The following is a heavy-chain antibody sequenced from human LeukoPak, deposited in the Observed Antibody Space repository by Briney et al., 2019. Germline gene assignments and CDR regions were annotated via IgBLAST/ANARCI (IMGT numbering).Heavy chain of an antibody. V-gene: IGHV1-8*02. D-gene: IGHD3-10*01. CDR2: MNPNSGNT. CDR1: GYTFTSYD. CDR3: ARARWDYGSGSYSYYYYMDV. J-gene: IGHJ6*03. Sequence: ASVKVSCKASGYTFTSYDINWVRQATGQGLEWMGWMNPNSGNTGYAQKFQGRVTMTRNTSISTAYMELSSLRSEDTAVYYCARARWDYGSGSYSYYYYMDVWGKGTMVTISS.